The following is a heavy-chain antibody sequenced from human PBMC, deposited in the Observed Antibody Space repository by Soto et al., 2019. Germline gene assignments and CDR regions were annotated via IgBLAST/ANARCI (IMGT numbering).Heavy chain of an antibody. CDR2: IIPIFGTA. D-gene: IGHD3-22*01. V-gene: IGHV1-69*13. CDR3: ASIIHDSSGYSY. CDR1: GGTFSSYA. J-gene: IGHJ4*02. Sequence: GASVKVSCKASGGTFSSYAISWVRQAPGQGLEWMGGIIPIFGTANYAQKFQGRVTITADESTSTAYMELSSLRSEDTAVYYCASIIHDSSGYSYWGQGTPVTVSS.